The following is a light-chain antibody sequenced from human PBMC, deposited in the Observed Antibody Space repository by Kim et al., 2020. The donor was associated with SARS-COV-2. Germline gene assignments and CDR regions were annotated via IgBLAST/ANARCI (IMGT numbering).Light chain of an antibody. Sequence: ASVKLTYTLSSGNSSYAIAWHQQQPEKGPRYLMKLNSDGSHSKGDWIPDRFSGSSSGAERYLTISSLQSEDEADYYCQTWGTGIWVFGGGTQLTVL. CDR1: SGNSSYA. V-gene: IGLV4-69*01. CDR2: LNSDGSH. J-gene: IGLJ3*02. CDR3: QTWGTGIWV.